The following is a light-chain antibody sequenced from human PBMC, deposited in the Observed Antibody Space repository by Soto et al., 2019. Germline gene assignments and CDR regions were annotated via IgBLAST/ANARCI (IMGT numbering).Light chain of an antibody. V-gene: IGKV1-39*01. CDR1: QSISSY. CDR3: QQIYTTPPP. J-gene: IGKJ1*01. Sequence: DIQMTQSPSSLSASVGDRVTITCRASQSISSYLNWYQQKPGKAPKLLIYAASSLQSGVPSRFSGSGSGTDFTLTISSLQPEDFATYYTQQIYTTPPPSGQGTRVDIK. CDR2: AAS.